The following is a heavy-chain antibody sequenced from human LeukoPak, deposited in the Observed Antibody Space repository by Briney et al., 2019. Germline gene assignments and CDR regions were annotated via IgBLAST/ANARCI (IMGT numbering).Heavy chain of an antibody. D-gene: IGHD6-13*01. CDR1: GFTFSSYW. Sequence: TGGSLRLSCAASGFTFSSYWMSWVRQAPGKGLEWVANIKQDGSEKYYVDSVKGRFTISRDNAKNSLYLQMNSLRAEDRAVYYCAREGFGSYSSSWYWGQGTLVTVSS. V-gene: IGHV3-7*01. J-gene: IGHJ4*02. CDR3: AREGFGSYSSSWY. CDR2: IKQDGSEK.